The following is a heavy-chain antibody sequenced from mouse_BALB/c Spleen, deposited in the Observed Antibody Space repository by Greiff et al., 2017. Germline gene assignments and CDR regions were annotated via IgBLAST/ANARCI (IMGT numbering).Heavy chain of an antibody. V-gene: IGHV5-9*03. CDR2: ISSGGGNT. D-gene: IGHD4-1*01. CDR3: ARSNGDVFAY. Sequence: EVKVVESGGGLVKPGGSLKLSCAASGFTFSSYTMSWVRQTPEKRLEWVATISSGGGNTYYPDSVKGRFTISRDNAKNNLYLQMSSLRSEDTALYYCARSNGDVFAYWGQGTLVTVSA. J-gene: IGHJ3*01. CDR1: GFTFSSYT.